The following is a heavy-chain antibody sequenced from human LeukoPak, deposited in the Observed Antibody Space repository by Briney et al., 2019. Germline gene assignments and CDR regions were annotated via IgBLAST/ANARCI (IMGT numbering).Heavy chain of an antibody. CDR1: GGSISNYY. CDR3: ARGLGSRYYFNS. CDR2: LYYSGST. Sequence: SETLSLTCTVSGGSISNYYWSWIRQPPGKGLEWIGHLYYSGSTNYNPSLKSRVTISGDTPKNQFSLKLTSVTAADTAVYYCARGLGSRYYFNSWGQGTLVTVSS. D-gene: IGHD3-10*01. J-gene: IGHJ4*02. V-gene: IGHV4-59*01.